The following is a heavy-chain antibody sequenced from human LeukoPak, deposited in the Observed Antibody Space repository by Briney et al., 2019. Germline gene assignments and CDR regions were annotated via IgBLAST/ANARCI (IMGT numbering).Heavy chain of an antibody. J-gene: IGHJ6*03. D-gene: IGHD3-10*01. CDR3: ARHVSFYYFKEV. V-gene: IGHV4-59*08. Sequence: PSETLSLTCTVSGGSISTYHWSWIRQPPGKGLEWIGYIYDSENTGATNYDPSLKSRVTISVDPSQNQFSLKLTSVTAADTAVYYCARHVSFYYFKEVWGKGITVTVSS. CDR1: GGSISTYH. CDR2: IYDSENTGAT.